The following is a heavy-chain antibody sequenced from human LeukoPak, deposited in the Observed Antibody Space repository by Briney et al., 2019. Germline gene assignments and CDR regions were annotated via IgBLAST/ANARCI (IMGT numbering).Heavy chain of an antibody. CDR1: GFTFSSYA. V-gene: IGHV3-23*01. Sequence: PGASLRLSCAASGFTFSSYAMNWVRQAPGKGLQWVSALSGSGAKTYYADSVKGRFTISRDNSKNTLYLQMNRLRAEDTAVYYCAKDQGLYGMDVWGQGTTVTVSS. D-gene: IGHD2-21*01. CDR2: LSGSGAKT. CDR3: AKDQGLYGMDV. J-gene: IGHJ6*02.